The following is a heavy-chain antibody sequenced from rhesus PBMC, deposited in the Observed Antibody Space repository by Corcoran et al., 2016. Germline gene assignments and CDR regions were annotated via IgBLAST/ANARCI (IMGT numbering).Heavy chain of an antibody. CDR2: FYGSGGMT. CDR3: ARDEYRNYLPDY. J-gene: IGHJ4*01. V-gene: IGHV4-93*02. D-gene: IGHD4-23*01. CDR1: GGSISSSNW. Sequence: QVQLQEAGPAVVKPSETLSLTCAVSGGSISSSNWWSWIRQSPGRGVEWIGGFYGSGGMTEYDPALKRPVTNSIVQPKNQFSLKMSAVNAADTAVYYCARDEYRNYLPDYWGHGVLVTVSS.